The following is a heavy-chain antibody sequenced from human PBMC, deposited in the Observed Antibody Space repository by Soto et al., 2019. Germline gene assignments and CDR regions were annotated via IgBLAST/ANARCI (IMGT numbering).Heavy chain of an antibody. J-gene: IGHJ6*03. Sequence: PGESLKISCKGSGYSFTSYWIGWVRQMPGKGLEWMGIIYPGDSDTRYSPSFQGQVTISADKSISTAYLQWSSLKASDTAMYYCARGGDSGYDHPPHYYSYYRDVWGKGTTVTVSS. CDR1: GYSFTSYW. CDR3: ARGGDSGYDHPPHYYSYYRDV. D-gene: IGHD5-12*01. V-gene: IGHV5-51*01. CDR2: IYPGDSDT.